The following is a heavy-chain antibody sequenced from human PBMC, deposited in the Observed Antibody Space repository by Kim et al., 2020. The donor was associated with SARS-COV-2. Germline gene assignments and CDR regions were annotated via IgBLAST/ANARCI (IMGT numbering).Heavy chain of an antibody. CDR1: GFTFSSYS. CDR2: ISSSSSYI. V-gene: IGHV3-21*01. D-gene: IGHD5-12*01. J-gene: IGHJ4*02. Sequence: GGSLRLSCAASGFTFSSYSMNWVRQAPGKGLELVSSISSSSSYIYYADSVQGRFTISRDNAKNSLYLQMNSLIAEDTAVYYCSRERGRGWLQPGYLGQGTLVTVSS. CDR3: SRERGRGWLQPGY.